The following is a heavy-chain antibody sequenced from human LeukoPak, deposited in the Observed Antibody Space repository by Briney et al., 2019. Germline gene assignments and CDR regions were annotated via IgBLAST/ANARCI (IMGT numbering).Heavy chain of an antibody. Sequence: SETLSLTCTVSGGSISNYYWSWIRQPPGKGLEWIGYVSHSGSTNYSPSLKSRVTISLDTSKNQFSLKLSSVTAADTAVYYCAGHHPRNTVDFWGQGTLVTVSS. V-gene: IGHV4-59*08. CDR3: AGHHPRNTVDF. CDR2: VSHSGST. J-gene: IGHJ4*02. CDR1: GGSISNYY. D-gene: IGHD2/OR15-2a*01.